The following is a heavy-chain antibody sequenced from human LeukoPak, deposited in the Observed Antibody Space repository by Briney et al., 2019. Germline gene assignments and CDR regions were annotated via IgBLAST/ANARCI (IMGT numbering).Heavy chain of an antibody. D-gene: IGHD7-27*01. CDR2: INHSGST. CDR1: GGSFSGYY. J-gene: IGHJ6*03. CDR3: ASIQGRKLGNPSYYYYYMDV. Sequence: PSETLSLTCAVYGGSFSGYYWSWIRQSPGKGLEWIGEINHSGSTNYNPSLKSRVTISVDTSKNQFSLKLSSVTAADTAVYYCASIQGRKLGNPSYYYYYMDVWGKGTTVTVSS. V-gene: IGHV4-34*01.